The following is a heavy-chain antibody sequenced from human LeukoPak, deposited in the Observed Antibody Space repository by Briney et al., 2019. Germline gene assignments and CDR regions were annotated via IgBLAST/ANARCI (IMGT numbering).Heavy chain of an antibody. CDR1: GFTFDDYA. CDR2: ISWNSGSI. CDR3: AKDTGKDGYNIARRSFDY. V-gene: IGHV3-9*01. J-gene: IGHJ4*02. Sequence: GRSLRLSCAASGFTFDDYAMHWVRQAPGKGLEWASGISWNSGSIGYADSVKGRFTISRDNAKNSLYLQMNSLRAEDTALYYCAKDTGKDGYNIARRSFDYWGQGTLVTVSS. D-gene: IGHD5-24*01.